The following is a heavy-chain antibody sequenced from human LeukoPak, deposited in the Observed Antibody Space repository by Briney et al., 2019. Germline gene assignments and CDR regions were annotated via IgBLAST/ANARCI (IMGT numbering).Heavy chain of an antibody. Sequence: SETLSLTCTVSGGSIGSYYWSWVRQPPGKGLEWIGYIHYSGSTNYNPSLKSRVTTSIDTSKNQFSLKVTSVTAADAAVYYCARAGFYASVNQYYYYYYMDVWGTGTTVTVSS. V-gene: IGHV4-59*01. CDR2: IHYSGST. J-gene: IGHJ6*03. CDR1: GGSIGSYY. D-gene: IGHD2/OR15-2a*01. CDR3: ARAGFYASVNQYYYYYYMDV.